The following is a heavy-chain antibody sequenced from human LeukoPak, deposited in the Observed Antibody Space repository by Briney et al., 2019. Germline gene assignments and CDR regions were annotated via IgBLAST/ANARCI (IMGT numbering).Heavy chain of an antibody. D-gene: IGHD3-22*01. CDR1: GGSISSYY. CDR3: ARAYYYDSSGYYFDY. CDR2: IYYSGST. J-gene: IGHJ4*02. V-gene: IGHV4-59*01. Sequence: PSETLSLTCTGSGGSISSYYWSWIRQPPGKGLEWIGYIYYSGSTNYNPSLKSRVTISVDTSKNQFSLKLSSVTAADTAVYYCARAYYYDSSGYYFDYWGQGTLVTVSS.